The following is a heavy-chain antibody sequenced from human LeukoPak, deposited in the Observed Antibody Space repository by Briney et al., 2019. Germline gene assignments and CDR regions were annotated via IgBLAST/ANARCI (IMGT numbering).Heavy chain of an antibody. Sequence: PGGSLRLSCAASGFTFSSYSINWVRQAPGKGLEWVSYISSSSSTIYYADSVKGRFTISRDNAKNSLYLQTNSLRAEDTAVYYCARDPCSGGSCYHDYWGQGTLVTVSS. CDR2: ISSSSSTI. CDR1: GFTFSSYS. CDR3: ARDPCSGGSCYHDY. J-gene: IGHJ4*02. D-gene: IGHD2-15*01. V-gene: IGHV3-48*01.